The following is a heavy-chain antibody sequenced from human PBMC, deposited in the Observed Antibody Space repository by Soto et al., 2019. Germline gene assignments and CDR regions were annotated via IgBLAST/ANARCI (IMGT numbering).Heavy chain of an antibody. D-gene: IGHD2-2*02. CDR1: GGSISSGDDY. Sequence: QVQLQESGPGLVKPSQTLSLTCTVSGGSISSGDDYWSWIRQPPGKGLEWCGYIYYSGSTYYNQSVKGRGTNAVDTSKKQFSLKLGSVNAADPAVYYCALDPAAITGVRSYWGQGTLVTGSS. J-gene: IGHJ4*02. V-gene: IGHV4-30-4*01. CDR2: IYYSGST. CDR3: ALDPAAITGVRSY.